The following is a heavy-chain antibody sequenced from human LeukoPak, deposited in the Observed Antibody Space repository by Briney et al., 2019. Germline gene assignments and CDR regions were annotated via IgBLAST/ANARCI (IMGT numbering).Heavy chain of an antibody. J-gene: IGHJ3*02. CDR1: SGSISSSNYY. V-gene: IGHV4-61*02. CDR2: ISTIGST. CDR3: ARSPHLGYYDSSGPTDAFDI. Sequence: PSQTLSLTCTVSSGSISSSNYYWSWIRQPAGKGLEWIGRISTIGSTNYNPSLNSRVTISIDTSKNQFSLKLSSVTAADTAVYYCARSPHLGYYDSSGPTDAFDIWGQGTMVTVSS. D-gene: IGHD3-22*01.